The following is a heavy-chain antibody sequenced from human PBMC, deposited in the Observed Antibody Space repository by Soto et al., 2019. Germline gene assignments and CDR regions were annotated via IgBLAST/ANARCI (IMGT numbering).Heavy chain of an antibody. CDR3: ARGGGNSGYPGLDL. D-gene: IGHD3-22*01. V-gene: IGHV4-31*03. J-gene: IGHJ2*01. CDR1: GGSISSGGYY. CDR2: IYYSGST. Sequence: QVQLQESGPGLVKPSQTLSLTCTVSGGSISSGGYYWSWIRQHPGKGLEWIGYIYYSGSTYYNPSLRSRVTISVDTSKNQFSLRLSSVTAADTVVYYGARGGGNSGYPGLDLWGRGTLVTVSS.